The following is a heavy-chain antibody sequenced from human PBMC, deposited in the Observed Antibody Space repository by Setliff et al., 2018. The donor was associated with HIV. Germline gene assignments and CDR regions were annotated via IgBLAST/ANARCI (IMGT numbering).Heavy chain of an antibody. CDR3: ARERAGFEAFDI. CDR2: INPSGGST. J-gene: IGHJ3*02. Sequence: ASVKVSCKASGYTFTSYYMHWVRQAPGQGLEWMGIINPSGGSTSYTQKFQGRVTMTRDTSTSTVYMELSSLRSEDTAVYYCARERAGFEAFDIWGQGTMVTVSS. CDR1: GYTFTSYY. V-gene: IGHV1-46*01.